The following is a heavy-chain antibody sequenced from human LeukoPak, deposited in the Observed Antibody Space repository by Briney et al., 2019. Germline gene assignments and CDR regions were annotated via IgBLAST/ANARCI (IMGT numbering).Heavy chain of an antibody. J-gene: IGHJ4*02. V-gene: IGHV4-30-2*01. CDR1: GACISSGGFY. CDR3: AITDRDLIDY. D-gene: IGHD3-16*01. Sequence: PSETLSLTCTVSGACISSGGFYWSWIRQPPGKGLEWIGYIYHSGSTYYNPSLKSRVTTSVDRSKNQFSLKLRSVTAADTAVYYCAITDRDLIDYWGQGTLVTVSS. CDR2: IYHSGST.